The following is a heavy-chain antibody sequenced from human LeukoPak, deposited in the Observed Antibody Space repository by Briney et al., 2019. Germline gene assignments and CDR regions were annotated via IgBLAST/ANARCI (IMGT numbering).Heavy chain of an antibody. CDR1: GGSISSSRYY. D-gene: IGHD2/OR15-2a*01. CDR2: IYSSGSV. CDR3: STRNIFSWYFDL. Sequence: SETLSLTCTVSGGSISSSRYYWGWIRQPPGKGLEWIGSIYSSGSVYYNPSLKSRVTISLDTSKNQFSLKLSSVTAADTAVYYCSTRNIFSWYFDLWGRGTLVTVSS. J-gene: IGHJ2*01. V-gene: IGHV4-39*01.